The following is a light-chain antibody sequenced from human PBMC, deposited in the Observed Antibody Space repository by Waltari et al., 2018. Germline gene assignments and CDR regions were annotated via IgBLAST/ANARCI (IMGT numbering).Light chain of an antibody. Sequence: QSALTQPPSASGSPGQTVIISCTGTRSDIGDYKYVSWYQQIPGRAPALINYEVDRRRPGVPDRFSSTKSGSTAFLTVSVLQTEKKGDYYCSSYAGSNKLIFGGVTKLTVL. CDR1: RSDIGDYKY. CDR3: SSYAGSNKLI. V-gene: IGLV2-8*01. CDR2: EVD. J-gene: IGLJ2*01.